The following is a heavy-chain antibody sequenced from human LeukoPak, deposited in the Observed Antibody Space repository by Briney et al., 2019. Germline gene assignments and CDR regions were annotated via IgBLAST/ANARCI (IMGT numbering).Heavy chain of an antibody. V-gene: IGHV3-64D*09. CDR1: GFPFSSYA. CDR3: VRGYSFGPYGMDV. D-gene: IGHD2-15*01. Sequence: GRSLRLSCSASGFPFSSYAMHWVRQAPGKGLEYVSAISDSGGSTYYADSVKGRFTISRDNSKNTLYLQMSSLRAEDTAVYFCVRGYSFGPYGMDVWGQGTTVTVSS. CDR2: ISDSGGST. J-gene: IGHJ6*02.